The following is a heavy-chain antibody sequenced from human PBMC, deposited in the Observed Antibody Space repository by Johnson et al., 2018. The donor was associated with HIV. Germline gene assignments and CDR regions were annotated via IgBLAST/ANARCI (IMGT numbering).Heavy chain of an antibody. V-gene: IGHV3-30*04. Sequence: VQLVESGGGVVQPGRSLRLSCAASGFTFSSYAMHWVRQAPGKGLEWVAVISYDGSNKYYADSVKGRFTISRDNSKNTLYLQMNSLRAEDTAVYYCASFAAAGDAFDIWGQGTMVTVSS. CDR3: ASFAAAGDAFDI. J-gene: IGHJ3*02. D-gene: IGHD6-13*01. CDR1: GFTFSSYA. CDR2: ISYDGSNK.